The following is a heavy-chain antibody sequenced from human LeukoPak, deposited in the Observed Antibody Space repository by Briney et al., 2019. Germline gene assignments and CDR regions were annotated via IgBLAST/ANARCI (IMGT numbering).Heavy chain of an antibody. V-gene: IGHV3-23*01. CDR2: ISGSGGST. J-gene: IGHJ6*03. D-gene: IGHD1-26*01. CDR3: ANSGDYALDYYYYMDV. Sequence: GGSLRLSCAASGFTFSSYAMSWVRQAPGKGLEWVSAISGSGGSTYYADSVKGRFTISRDNSKNTLYLQMNSLRAEDTAVYYCANSGDYALDYYYYMDVWGKGTTVTVSS. CDR1: GFTFSSYA.